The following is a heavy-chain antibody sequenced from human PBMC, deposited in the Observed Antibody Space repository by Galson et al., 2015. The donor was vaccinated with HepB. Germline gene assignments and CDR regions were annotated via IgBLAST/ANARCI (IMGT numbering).Heavy chain of an antibody. CDR2: INPNSGGT. D-gene: IGHD4-17*01. CDR3: AGGGGCTVTTHCRLGYGMDV. J-gene: IGHJ6*02. Sequence: SVKVSCKASGYTFTGYYMHWVRQAPGQGLEWMGWINPNSGGTNYAQKFQGRVTMTRDTSISTAYMELSRLRSDDTAVYYCAGGGGCTVTTHCRLGYGMDVWGQGTTVTVSS. CDR1: GYTFTGYY. V-gene: IGHV1-2*02.